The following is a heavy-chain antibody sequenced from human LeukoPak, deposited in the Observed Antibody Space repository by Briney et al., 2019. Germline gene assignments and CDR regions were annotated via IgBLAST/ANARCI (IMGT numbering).Heavy chain of an antibody. V-gene: IGHV3-21*01. Sequence: GGSPRLSCAASGFTFSSYSMNWVRQAPGKGLEWVSSISSSSYIYYADSVKGRFTISRDNAKNSLYLQMNSLRAEDTAVYYCARDDWGSDYYYYGMDVWGQGTTVTVSS. CDR2: ISSSSYI. CDR3: ARDDWGSDYYYYGMDV. J-gene: IGHJ6*02. CDR1: GFTFSSYS. D-gene: IGHD7-27*01.